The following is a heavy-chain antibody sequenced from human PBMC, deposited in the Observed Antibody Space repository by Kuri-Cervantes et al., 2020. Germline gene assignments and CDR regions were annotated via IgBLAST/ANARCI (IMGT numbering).Heavy chain of an antibody. J-gene: IGHJ3*02. CDR1: GYSTSSGYY. V-gene: IGHV4-38-2*01. D-gene: IGHD4-17*01. CDR3: ARGIGDYGDYVFSAFDI. CDR2: IYHSGST. Sequence: ESLKISCAVSGYSTSSGYYWGWIRQPPGKGLEWIGSIYHSGSTYYNPSLKSRVTISVDTSKNQFSLKLSSVTAADTAVYYCARGIGDYGDYVFSAFDIWGQGTMVTVSS.